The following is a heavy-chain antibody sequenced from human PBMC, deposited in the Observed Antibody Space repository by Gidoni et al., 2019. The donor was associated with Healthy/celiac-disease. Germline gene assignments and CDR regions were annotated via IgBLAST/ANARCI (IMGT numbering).Heavy chain of an antibody. Sequence: EVQLVESGGGLVKPGGSLRLSCAASGFTFSSYSMNWVRQAPGKGLEWVSSISSSSSYIYYADSVKGRFTISRDNAKNSLYLQMNSLRAEDTAVYYCASRQTAPLRNPLRFLEWLPSEHYYYYYGMDVWGQGTTVTVSS. D-gene: IGHD3-3*01. CDR1: GFTFSSYS. V-gene: IGHV3-21*01. CDR2: ISSSSSYI. CDR3: ASRQTAPLRNPLRFLEWLPSEHYYYYYGMDV. J-gene: IGHJ6*02.